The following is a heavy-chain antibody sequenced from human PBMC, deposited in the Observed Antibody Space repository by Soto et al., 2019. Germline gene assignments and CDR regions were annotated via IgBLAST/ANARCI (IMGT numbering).Heavy chain of an antibody. Sequence: QVQLQESGPGLVKPSQTLSLTCTVSGGAISSAGFYWSWIRQSPGKGLEWIGYVFYSGTTHYHPSRKSRVTISGDTSKTQFPLNLSAVTAANPAVFYCAREGDLSGVFLGGWFDPWGQGTLVTVSS. V-gene: IGHV4-31*03. D-gene: IGHD1-26*01. J-gene: IGHJ5*02. CDR3: AREGDLSGVFLGGWFDP. CDR1: GGAISSAGFY. CDR2: VFYSGTT.